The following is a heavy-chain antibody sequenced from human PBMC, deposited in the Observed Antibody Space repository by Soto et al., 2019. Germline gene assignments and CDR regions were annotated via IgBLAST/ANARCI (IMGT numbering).Heavy chain of an antibody. J-gene: IGHJ5*01. CDR3: ARLGSGSGYDS. Sequence: EVQLLESGGGLVQPGGSLRLSCAASGFTFSSYAMRWVRQAPGKGLAWVSAISGSGGSTYYADSVKGRFTISRDNSKNTQSPQMTSLRHEDTAVYYCARLGSGSGYDSWGPGTLV. CDR1: GFTFSSYA. V-gene: IGHV3-23*01. CDR2: ISGSGGST. D-gene: IGHD1-26*01.